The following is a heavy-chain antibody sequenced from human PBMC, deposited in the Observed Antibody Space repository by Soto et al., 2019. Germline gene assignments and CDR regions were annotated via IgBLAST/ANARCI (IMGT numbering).Heavy chain of an antibody. CDR1: GGSISSYY. D-gene: IGHD3-3*01. J-gene: IGHJ4*02. V-gene: IGHV4-59*12. CDR2: IYYSGST. Sequence: ETLSLTCTVSGGSISSYYWSWIRQPPGKGLEWIGYIYYSGSTNYNPSLKSRVTISVDTSKNQFSLKLSSVTAADTAVYYCARETTIFGVAPHFDYWGQGTLVTVSS. CDR3: ARETTIFGVAPHFDY.